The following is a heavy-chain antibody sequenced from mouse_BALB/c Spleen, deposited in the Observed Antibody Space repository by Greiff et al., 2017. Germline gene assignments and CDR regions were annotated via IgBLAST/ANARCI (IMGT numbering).Heavy chain of an antibody. CDR3: AREGSGYEGFAY. Sequence: EVKLVESGGGLVKPGGSLKLSCAASGFTFSDYYMYWVRQTPEKRLEWVATISDGGSYTYYPDSVKGRFTISRDNAKNNLYLQMSSLKSEDTAMYYCAREGSGYEGFAYWGQGTLVTVSA. V-gene: IGHV5-4*02. CDR1: GFTFSDYY. CDR2: ISDGGSYT. J-gene: IGHJ3*01. D-gene: IGHD3-1*01.